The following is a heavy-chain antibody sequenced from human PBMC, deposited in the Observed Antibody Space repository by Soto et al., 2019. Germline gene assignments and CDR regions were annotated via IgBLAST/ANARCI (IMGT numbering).Heavy chain of an antibody. CDR1: GYTFTSYY. D-gene: IGHD3-22*01. J-gene: IGHJ3*02. CDR2: INPSGGST. CDR3: ARSESYYYDSSGDSFDI. Sequence: ASGKVSCKASGYTFTSYYMHWVRQAPGQRLEWMGVINPSGGSTNYAQKFQGRVTITRDTSASTAYMELSSLRSEDTAVYYCARSESYYYDSSGDSFDIWGQGTMVTVSS. V-gene: IGHV1-46*01.